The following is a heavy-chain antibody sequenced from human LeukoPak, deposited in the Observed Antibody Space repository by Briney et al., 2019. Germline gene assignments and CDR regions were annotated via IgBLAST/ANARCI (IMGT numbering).Heavy chain of an antibody. Sequence: ASETLSLTCTVSGGSISSYFWSWIRQPPGKGLEWIGYIYYSGSTTYNPSLKSRVTISIDTSKNQFSLNLSSVTAAVTAVYYCARERQLHYFDYWGQGTLVTVSS. CDR3: ARERQLHYFDY. V-gene: IGHV4-59*13. D-gene: IGHD6-6*01. CDR1: GGSISSYF. CDR2: IYYSGST. J-gene: IGHJ4*02.